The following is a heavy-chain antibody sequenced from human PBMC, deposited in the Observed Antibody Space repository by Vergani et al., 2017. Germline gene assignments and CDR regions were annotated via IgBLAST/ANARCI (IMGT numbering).Heavy chain of an antibody. V-gene: IGHV4-59*01. D-gene: IGHD1-7*01. J-gene: IGHJ4*02. CDR1: GGFINNYY. Sequence: QVQLQESDPGLLRPSETLSLTCTVSGGFINNYYRWSWIRQTPGRGLEWIGCINSIGITNYNPSLKSRVTISTDTSNNQFSLELTSLTPADTAVYFYASLHELWGQGTLVIVSS. CDR2: INSIGIT. CDR3: ASLHEL.